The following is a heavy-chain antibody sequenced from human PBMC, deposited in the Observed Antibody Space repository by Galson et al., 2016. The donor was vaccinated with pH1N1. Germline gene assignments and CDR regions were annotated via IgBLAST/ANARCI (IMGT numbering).Heavy chain of an antibody. V-gene: IGHV5-51*01. CDR1: GYSFTNYW. J-gene: IGHJ6*02. Sequence: QSGAEVKKPGKSLKISCKGSGYSFTNYWIGWVRQMPGKGLEWMGIIYPSDSDTRYSPSFQGQVTISADKSISTAYLQWSSLKASDTAIYYCARGSGSPGSYYYYGMDVWGQGTTVTVSS. CDR2: IYPSDSDT. CDR3: ARGSGSPGSYYYYGMDV. D-gene: IGHD3-10*01.